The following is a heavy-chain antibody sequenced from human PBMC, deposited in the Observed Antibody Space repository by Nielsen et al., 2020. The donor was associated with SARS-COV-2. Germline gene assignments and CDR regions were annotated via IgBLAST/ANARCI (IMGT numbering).Heavy chain of an antibody. D-gene: IGHD4-17*01. V-gene: IGHV3-48*03. CDR1: GFTFSSYE. J-gene: IGHJ4*02. Sequence: GESLKISCAASGFTFSSYEMNWVRQAPGEGLEWVSYISSSGSTIYYADSVKGRFTISRDNAKNSLYLQMNSLRAEDTAVYYCAKTTTVTPPDYFDYWGQGTLVTVSS. CDR2: ISSSGSTI. CDR3: AKTTTVTPPDYFDY.